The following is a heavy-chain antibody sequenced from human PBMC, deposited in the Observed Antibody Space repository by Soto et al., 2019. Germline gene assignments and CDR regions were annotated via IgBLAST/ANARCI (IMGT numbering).Heavy chain of an antibody. Sequence: SETLSLTCTVSGGSVTNSSYYWGWVRQSPGKGLEWIGSVYYRGRSYSKSSVRSRVTISVDTSKNRFSLSLNSVTASDTAVYFCVSQRTTVPTQAYFDYWGPGALVTVSS. CDR2: VYYRGRS. CDR3: VSQRTTVPTQAYFDY. J-gene: IGHJ4*02. D-gene: IGHD4-17*01. V-gene: IGHV4-39*01. CDR1: GGSVTNSSYY.